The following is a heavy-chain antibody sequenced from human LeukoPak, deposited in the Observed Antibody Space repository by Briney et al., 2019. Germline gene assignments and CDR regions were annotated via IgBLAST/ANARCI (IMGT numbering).Heavy chain of an antibody. CDR2: INPKSGAT. CDR1: GYVFINYY. Sequence: ASVKVSCKTSGYVFINYYIHWVRRAPGQGLQWMGWINPKSGATNYAQSFQGSVALTTDTSISTAFMELSNLRPDDTAIYFCARSVTYNWFDPWGQGTRVTVSS. D-gene: IGHD2-21*02. V-gene: IGHV1-2*02. J-gene: IGHJ5*02. CDR3: ARSVTYNWFDP.